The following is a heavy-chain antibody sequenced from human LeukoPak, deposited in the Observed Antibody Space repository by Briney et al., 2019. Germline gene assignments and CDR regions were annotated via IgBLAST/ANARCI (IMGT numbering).Heavy chain of an antibody. D-gene: IGHD1-1*01. CDR3: ARPGTTGTTI. CDR1: GYSFSRNW. Sequence: GESLKIYCKGYGYSFSRNWIGWVRQMPGKGLEWMGIIYPADSDTRYSPSFQGQVTISADKSISTAFLQWSSLKASDTAMYYCARPGTTGTTIWGQGTLVTVSS. CDR2: IYPADSDT. V-gene: IGHV5-51*01. J-gene: IGHJ4*02.